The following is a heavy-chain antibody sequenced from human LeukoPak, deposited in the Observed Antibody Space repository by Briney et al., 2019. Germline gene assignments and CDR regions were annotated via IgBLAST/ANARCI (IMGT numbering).Heavy chain of an antibody. Sequence: KSGGSLRLSCAASGFTFSDYYMSWIRQAPGKGLEWVSYISSSGSTIYYADSVKGRFTISRDNAKNSLYLQMNSLRAEDTAVYYCARDHDSSVRGFDYWGQGTLVTVSS. D-gene: IGHD3-22*01. J-gene: IGHJ4*02. CDR3: ARDHDSSVRGFDY. V-gene: IGHV3-11*04. CDR2: ISSSGSTI. CDR1: GFTFSDYY.